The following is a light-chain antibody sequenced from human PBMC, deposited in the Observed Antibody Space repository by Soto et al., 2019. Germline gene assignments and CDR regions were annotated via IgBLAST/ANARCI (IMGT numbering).Light chain of an antibody. J-gene: IGKJ1*01. CDR2: DAS. V-gene: IGKV3-11*01. Sequence: EIVLTQSPATLSLSPGERATLSCRASQSVSSYLAWYQQKPGQAPRLLIYDASNRATGIPARFSGSGSGTAFTLTISSLEPEDCAVYYCQQRSNWPPTFGQGTKVEIK. CDR3: QQRSNWPPT. CDR1: QSVSSY.